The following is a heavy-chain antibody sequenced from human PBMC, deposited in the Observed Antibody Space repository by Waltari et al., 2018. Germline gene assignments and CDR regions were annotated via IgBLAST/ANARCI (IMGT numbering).Heavy chain of an antibody. D-gene: IGHD1-26*01. CDR1: GFPFRSYE. CDR2: ITTGGTDT. Sequence: QMVQSGGGLLPPGGSLRLSAVGSGFPFRSYEMNWVRQAPGKGLEWVAYITTGGTDTYYGDSVEGRFTISRNNAEKSVFLQMTSLGPEDTAVYYCASSGSYRQFNYWGQGVLVTVSS. J-gene: IGHJ4*02. CDR3: ASSGSYRQFNY. V-gene: IGHV3-48*03.